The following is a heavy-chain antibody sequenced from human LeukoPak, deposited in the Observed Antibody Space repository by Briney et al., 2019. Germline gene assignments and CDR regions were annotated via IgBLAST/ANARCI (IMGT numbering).Heavy chain of an antibody. CDR3: ARDLKPHPTHFWSGSRIGGYDY. V-gene: IGHV1-2*02. J-gene: IGHJ4*02. CDR1: GYTFTRYY. CDR2: INPNSGGT. D-gene: IGHD3-3*02. Sequence: GASVKVSCKASGYTFTRYYMHWVRQAPGQGLEWMGWINPNSGGTNYAQKFQGRVTMTRDTSISTAYMELSRLRSDDTAVYYCARDLKPHPTHFWSGSRIGGYDYWGQGTLVTVSS.